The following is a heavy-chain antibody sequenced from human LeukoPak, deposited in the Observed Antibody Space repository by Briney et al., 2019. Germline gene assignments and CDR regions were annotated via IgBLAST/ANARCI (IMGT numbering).Heavy chain of an antibody. CDR1: GYTFTSYG. Sequence: ASVKVSCKASGYTFTSYGISWVRQAPGQGLEWMGWMNPNSGVTGYAQNFQGRVTMTRDTSISTAYMELSSLTSDDTAVYYCTRGAGTSWFDYWGQGSLVTVSS. J-gene: IGHJ4*02. V-gene: IGHV1-8*02. CDR3: TRGAGTSWFDY. CDR2: MNPNSGVT. D-gene: IGHD2-2*01.